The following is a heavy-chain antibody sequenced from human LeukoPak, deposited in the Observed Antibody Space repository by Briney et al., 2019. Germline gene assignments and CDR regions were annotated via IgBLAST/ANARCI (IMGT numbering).Heavy chain of an antibody. V-gene: IGHV3-11*04. CDR1: GFTFSDYY. CDR2: IGTSGTTI. Sequence: GGSLRLSCAASGFTFSDYYMNWVRQAPGEGLEWVSLIGTSGTTIYYADSVKGRFSISRDNAKNSLYLQMNSLRAEDTAVYYCARSFDIWGQGTMVTVSS. CDR3: ARSFDI. J-gene: IGHJ3*02.